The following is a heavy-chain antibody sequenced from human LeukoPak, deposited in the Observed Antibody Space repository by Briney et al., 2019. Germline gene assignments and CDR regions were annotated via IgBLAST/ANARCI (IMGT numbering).Heavy chain of an antibody. CDR3: AKKGQADDNGKPD. Sequence: TGGSLRLSCTASGFLISSYWMSWVRQAPGKGLECVSAIRRGVGSTYYADSVKGRFTISRDNSKNTLYLQMNNLRADDTAVYYCAKKGQADDNGKPDWGQGTLVTVSS. D-gene: IGHD1-1*01. CDR1: GFLISSYW. J-gene: IGHJ4*02. CDR2: IRRGVGST. V-gene: IGHV3-23*01.